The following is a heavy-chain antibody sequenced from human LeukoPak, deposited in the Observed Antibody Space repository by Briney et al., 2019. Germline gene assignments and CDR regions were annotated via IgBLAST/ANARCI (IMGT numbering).Heavy chain of an antibody. CDR3: ARDGGHSYGYGYDY. V-gene: IGHV3-48*02. J-gene: IGHJ4*02. CDR2: ISSSSSNK. Sequence: GGSLRLSCAASGFTFSRHNMIWVRQAPGKGLEWVSYISSSSSNKYYADSVKGRATISRDNAKNSLFLQMNSLTDDDTAVYYCARDGGHSYGYGYDYWGQGTQVTVSS. CDR1: GFTFSRHN. D-gene: IGHD5-18*01.